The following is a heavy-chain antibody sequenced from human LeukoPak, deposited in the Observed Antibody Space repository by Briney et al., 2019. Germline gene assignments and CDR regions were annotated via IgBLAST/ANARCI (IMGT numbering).Heavy chain of an antibody. Sequence: SETLSLTCTVSGGSISSSSYYWGWIRQHPGKGLEWIGYIYYSGSTYYNPSLKSRVTISVDTSKNQFSLKLSSVTAADTAVYYCARAGGFFSPFGYWGQGTLVTVSS. CDR2: IYYSGST. J-gene: IGHJ4*02. CDR1: GGSISSSSYY. CDR3: ARAGGFFSPFGY. V-gene: IGHV4-31*03. D-gene: IGHD3-16*01.